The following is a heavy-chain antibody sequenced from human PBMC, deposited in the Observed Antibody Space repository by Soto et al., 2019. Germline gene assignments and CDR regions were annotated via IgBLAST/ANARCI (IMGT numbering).Heavy chain of an antibody. J-gene: IGHJ4*02. D-gene: IGHD3-16*02. CDR2: ISAYNGNT. V-gene: IGHV1-18*01. CDR1: GYTFTSYG. CDR3: ARAGRYDYVWGSYRYSLDY. Sequence: ASVKVSCKASGYTFTSYGISWVRQAPGQGLEWMGWISAYNGNTNYAQKLQGRVTMTTDTSTSTAYMELRSLRSDDTAVYYCARAGRYDYVWGSYRYSLDYWGQGTLVTVSS.